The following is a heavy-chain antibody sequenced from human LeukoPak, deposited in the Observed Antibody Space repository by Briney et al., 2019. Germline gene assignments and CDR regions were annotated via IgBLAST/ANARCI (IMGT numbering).Heavy chain of an antibody. D-gene: IGHD3-10*01. CDR1: GFTFDDYG. CDR2: INWNGGST. Sequence: GGSLRLSCAASGFTFDDYGMSWVRQAPGKGLEWVSGINWNGGSTGYADSVKGRFTISRDNAKNSLYLQMNSLRAEDTASYHCAREGVTMVRGGRPYYFDYWGQGTLVTVSS. V-gene: IGHV3-20*01. J-gene: IGHJ4*02. CDR3: AREGVTMVRGGRPYYFDY.